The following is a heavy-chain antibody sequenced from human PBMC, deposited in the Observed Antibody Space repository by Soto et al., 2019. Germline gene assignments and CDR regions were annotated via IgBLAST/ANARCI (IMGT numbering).Heavy chain of an antibody. Sequence: QVQLVQSGAEVKKPGASVKVSCKASGYTFTSYDINWVRQATGQGLEWMGWMNPNSGNTGYARKFQGRVTMTRNTSRSTAYMERSSLRSEDTAVYYGAREKTSYGMDVWGQGTTVTVSS. CDR2: MNPNSGNT. J-gene: IGHJ6*02. V-gene: IGHV1-8*01. CDR1: GYTFTSYD. CDR3: AREKTSYGMDV.